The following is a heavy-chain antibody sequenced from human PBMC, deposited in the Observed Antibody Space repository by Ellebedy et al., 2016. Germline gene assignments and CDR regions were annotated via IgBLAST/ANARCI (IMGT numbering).Heavy chain of an antibody. D-gene: IGHD1-26*01. CDR1: GFTFSDYS. J-gene: IGHJ3*02. CDR3: ARGVGWQPSRGEDVFDI. CDR2: ISKSSTYI. Sequence: GESLKISXAASGFTFSDYSMNWVRQAPGKGLEWVSSISKSSTYIYYAVSVRGRFTISRDNAYNSLYLHMDGLRDEDTAVYYCARGVGWQPSRGEDVFDIWGQGTTVTVSS. V-gene: IGHV3-21*01.